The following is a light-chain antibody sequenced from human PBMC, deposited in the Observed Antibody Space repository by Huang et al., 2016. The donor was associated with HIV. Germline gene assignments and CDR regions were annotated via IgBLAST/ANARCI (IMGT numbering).Light chain of an antibody. CDR1: QAISSW. J-gene: IGKJ5*01. V-gene: IGKV1-12*01. CDR3: QQVKSFPIT. CDR2: AAS. Sequence: DIHMTQSPSSVSASVGDSVTITCRASQAISSWLAWYQQKPGKAPKLLIYAASVLESGVPSRFSGSGSGTEFTLTISSLQPEDFASYYCQQVKSFPITFGQGTRLEIK.